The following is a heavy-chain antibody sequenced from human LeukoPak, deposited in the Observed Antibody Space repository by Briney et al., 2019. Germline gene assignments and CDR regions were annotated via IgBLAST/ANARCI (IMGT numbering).Heavy chain of an antibody. D-gene: IGHD1-14*01. CDR1: GGAISAYY. CDR2: IFYNGAI. J-gene: IGHJ6*03. V-gene: IGHV4-59*01. CDR3: ARGGPGSGHYFYMDV. Sequence: PSETLSLTCTISGGAISAYYWNWIRQSPGKGLGWLGYIFYNGAINYNPSVQSRVSISVDTSKNQFSLSLSSVTAADTAVYFCARGGPGSGHYFYMDVWGRGTTVTVSS.